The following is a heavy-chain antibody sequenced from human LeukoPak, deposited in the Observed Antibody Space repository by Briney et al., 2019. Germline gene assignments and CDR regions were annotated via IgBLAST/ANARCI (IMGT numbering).Heavy chain of an antibody. D-gene: IGHD4-11*01. CDR2: IYHSGST. J-gene: IGHJ5*02. CDR1: GCSISSGGYS. CDR3: ARAYYSLPTLTWFDP. Sequence: SETLSLTCAVSGCSISSGGYSWSWIRQPPGKGLEWIGYIYHSGSTYYNPSLKSRVTISVDRSKNQFSLKLSSVTAADTAVYYCARAYYSLPTLTWFDPWGQGTLVTVSS. V-gene: IGHV4-30-2*01.